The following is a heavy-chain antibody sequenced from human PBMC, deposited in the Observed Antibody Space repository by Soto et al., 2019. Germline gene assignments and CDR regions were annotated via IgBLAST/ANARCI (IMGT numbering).Heavy chain of an antibody. CDR2: ISSSSSYI. Sequence: GGSLRLSCAASGFTFSSYSMNWVRQAPGKGLEWVSSISSSSSYIYYADSVKGRFTISRDNAKNSLYLQMSSLRAEDTAVYYCAREDSSGYYYFDYWGQGTLVTVSS. J-gene: IGHJ4*02. D-gene: IGHD3-22*01. V-gene: IGHV3-21*01. CDR1: GFTFSSYS. CDR3: AREDSSGYYYFDY.